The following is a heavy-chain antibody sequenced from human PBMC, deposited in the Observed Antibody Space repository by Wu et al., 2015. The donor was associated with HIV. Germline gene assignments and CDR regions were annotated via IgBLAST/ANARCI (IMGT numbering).Heavy chain of an antibody. V-gene: IGHV1-2*02. CDR2: INPNSGDT. J-gene: IGHJ6*02. D-gene: IGHD1-26*01. Sequence: QVQLVQSGAEVKKPGASVKVSCKASGYTFTGYYMHWVRQAPGQGLEWMGWINPNSGDTIYAQKFQGRVTMTRDTSIATAYMELGRLRSDDTAVYFCGRDHEWELLWDGMDVWGQGTTVTVSS. CDR1: GYTFTGYY. CDR3: GRDHEWELLWDGMDV.